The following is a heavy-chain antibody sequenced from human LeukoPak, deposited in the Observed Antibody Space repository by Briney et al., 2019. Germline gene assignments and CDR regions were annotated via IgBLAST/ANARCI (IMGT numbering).Heavy chain of an antibody. CDR3: ARAGRGFGELVALHYYYYGMDV. J-gene: IGHJ6*02. Sequence: PGRSLRLSCAASGFTFSSYAMHWVRQAPGKGLEWVAVISYDGSNKYYADSVKGRFTISRDNSKNTLYLQMNSLRAEDTAVYYCARAGRGFGELVALHYYYYGMDVWGQGTTVTVSS. CDR1: GFTFSSYA. D-gene: IGHD3-10*01. V-gene: IGHV3-30-3*01. CDR2: ISYDGSNK.